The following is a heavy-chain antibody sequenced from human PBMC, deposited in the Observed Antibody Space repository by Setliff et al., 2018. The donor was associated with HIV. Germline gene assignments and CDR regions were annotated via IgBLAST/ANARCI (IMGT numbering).Heavy chain of an antibody. CDR2: IYMTGGT. V-gene: IGHV4-4*07. CDR1: CGSVNTYY. Sequence: SETLSLTCTVSCGSVNTYYWTWIRQPAGRGLEWIGRIYMTGGTSSNPSLRGRVIMSLDTSKTQSSLKLISVTAADTSVYYCARATSSPGSPPDWGQGILVTVSS. D-gene: IGHD6-6*01. J-gene: IGHJ4*02. CDR3: ARATSSPGSPPD.